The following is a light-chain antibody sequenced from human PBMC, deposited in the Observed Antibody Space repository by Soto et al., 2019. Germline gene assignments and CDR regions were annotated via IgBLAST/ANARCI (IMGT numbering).Light chain of an antibody. CDR1: QSISSW. CDR3: QQYNSYPIT. J-gene: IGKJ5*01. Sequence: DIQMTQSPSTLSASVGDRVTITCRASQSISSWLAWYQQKPGKAPKLLIYKASSLESGVPSRFSGSGSGTEFTLTISSLQPDDFATYYCQQYNSYPITFGQGTRLEFK. V-gene: IGKV1-5*03. CDR2: KAS.